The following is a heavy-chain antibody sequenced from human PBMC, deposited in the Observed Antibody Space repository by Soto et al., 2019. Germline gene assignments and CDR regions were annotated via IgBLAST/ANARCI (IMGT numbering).Heavy chain of an antibody. Sequence: SGPTLVNPTQTLTLTCTFSGFSLSTSGMCVSWIRQPPGKALEWLARIDWDDDKYYSTSLKTRLTISKDTSKNQVVLTMTNMDPVDTATYYCARIYMRTVTTYYYYYLDVWGKGTTVTGSS. CDR3: ARIYMRTVTTYYYYYLDV. CDR1: GFSLSTSGMC. J-gene: IGHJ6*03. D-gene: IGHD4-4*01. CDR2: IDWDDDK. V-gene: IGHV2-70*11.